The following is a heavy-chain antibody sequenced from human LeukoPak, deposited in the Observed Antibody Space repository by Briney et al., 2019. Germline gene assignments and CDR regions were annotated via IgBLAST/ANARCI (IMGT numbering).Heavy chain of an antibody. Sequence: GGSLRLSRAASGFTFSNALMSWVRQAPGKGLEWVGRIKSKTNGGTTDYAAPVKGRFTISRDDSVNTLYLEMSSLKTDDTAVYYCTTAPTSYFDYWGQGTLVTVSS. CDR3: TTAPTSYFDY. CDR2: IKSKTNGGTT. CDR1: GFTFSNAL. J-gene: IGHJ4*02. V-gene: IGHV3-15*01.